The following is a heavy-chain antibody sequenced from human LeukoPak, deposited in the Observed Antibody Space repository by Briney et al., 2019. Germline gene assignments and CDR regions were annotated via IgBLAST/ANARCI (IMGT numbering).Heavy chain of an antibody. CDR1: GYSFTSYW. CDR3: ARSCRDGYRDFDY. V-gene: IGHV5-51*01. J-gene: IGHJ4*02. Sequence: SGESLKISRKGSGYSFTSYWIGWVRQMPGKGLEWMGIIYPGDSDTRYSPSFQGQVTISADKSISTAYLQWSSLKASDTAMYYCARSCRDGYRDFDYWGQGTLVTVSS. CDR2: IYPGDSDT. D-gene: IGHD5-24*01.